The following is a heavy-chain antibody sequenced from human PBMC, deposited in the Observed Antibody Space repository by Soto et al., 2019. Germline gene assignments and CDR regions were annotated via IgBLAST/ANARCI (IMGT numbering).Heavy chain of an antibody. CDR3: AREVGSSPGYSYGDFDY. Sequence: ASVKVSCKASGYTFTSYGISWVRQAPGQGLEWMGWISAYNGNTNYAQKLQGRATMTTDTSTSTAYMELRSLRSDDTAVYYCAREVGSSPGYSYGDFDYWGQGTLVTVSS. D-gene: IGHD5-18*01. J-gene: IGHJ4*02. V-gene: IGHV1-18*04. CDR1: GYTFTSYG. CDR2: ISAYNGNT.